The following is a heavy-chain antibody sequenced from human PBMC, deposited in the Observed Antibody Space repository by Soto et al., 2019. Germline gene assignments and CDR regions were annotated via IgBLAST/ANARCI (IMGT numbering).Heavy chain of an antibody. CDR2: IYYSGST. Sequence: SENLSLTCTVSGGSISRGGYYWSWIRQHPGKGLEWIGYIYYSGSTYYNPSLKSRVTISVDTSKNQFSLKLSSVTAADTAVYYCARCYDRSGYSPWLFDYWGQGTLVTLSS. D-gene: IGHD3-22*01. CDR1: GGSISRGGYY. V-gene: IGHV4-31*03. J-gene: IGHJ4*02. CDR3: ARCYDRSGYSPWLFDY.